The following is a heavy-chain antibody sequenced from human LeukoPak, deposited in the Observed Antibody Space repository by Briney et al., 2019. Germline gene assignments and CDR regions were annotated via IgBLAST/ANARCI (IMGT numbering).Heavy chain of an antibody. CDR3: ARGRDYGSGTWYFDY. V-gene: IGHV4-38-2*01. CDR2: IYHSGST. Sequence: PSQTQSLTCAVSGYSITSGYDWGWIRQPPGKRVDWIGSIYHSGSTYYNPSLKSRVTISVATSKNQFSLKLSSVTAVDTAVYYCARGRDYGSGTWYFDYWGQGTLVTVSS. D-gene: IGHD3-10*01. CDR1: GYSITSGYD. J-gene: IGHJ4*02.